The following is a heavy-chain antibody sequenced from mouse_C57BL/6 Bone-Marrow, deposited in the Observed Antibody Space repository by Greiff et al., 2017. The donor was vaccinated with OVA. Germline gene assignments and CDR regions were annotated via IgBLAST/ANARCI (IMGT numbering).Heavy chain of an antibody. CDR3: TSHGNFDY. Sequence: VQLQQSGAELVRPGASVKLSCTASGFNIKDDYMYWVQQRPEQGLEWIGRIDPENGDTEYAYNVQGKATITEDTSTNTAYLQLSSLTSEDTAVYCSTSHGNFDYWGQGTTLTVSA. V-gene: IGHV14-4*01. J-gene: IGHJ2*01. CDR1: GFNIKDDY. D-gene: IGHD2-1*01. CDR2: IDPENGDT.